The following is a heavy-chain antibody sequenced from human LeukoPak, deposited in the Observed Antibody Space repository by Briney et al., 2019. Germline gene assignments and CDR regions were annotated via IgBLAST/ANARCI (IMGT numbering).Heavy chain of an antibody. Sequence: ASVKVSCKASGGTFSSYAISWVRQAPGQGLEWMGGFDPEDGETIYAQKFQGRVTMTEDTSTDTAYMELSSLRSEDTAVYYCATGGGDYWGQGTLVTVSS. J-gene: IGHJ4*02. CDR1: GGTFSSYA. V-gene: IGHV1-24*01. CDR2: FDPEDGET. D-gene: IGHD3-16*01. CDR3: ATGGGDY.